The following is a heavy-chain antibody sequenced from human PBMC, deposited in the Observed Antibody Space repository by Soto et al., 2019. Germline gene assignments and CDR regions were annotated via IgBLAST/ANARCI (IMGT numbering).Heavy chain of an antibody. V-gene: IGHV3-33*01. J-gene: IGHJ6*03. Sequence: PGGSLRLSCAASGFTFSSYGMHWVRQAPGKGLEWVAVIWCDGSNKYYADSVKGRFTISRDNSKNTLYLQMNSLRAEDTAVYYCARLFYSNYRYYYYYMDVWGKGTTVTVSS. CDR1: GFTFSSYG. CDR2: IWCDGSNK. D-gene: IGHD4-4*01. CDR3: ARLFYSNYRYYYYYMDV.